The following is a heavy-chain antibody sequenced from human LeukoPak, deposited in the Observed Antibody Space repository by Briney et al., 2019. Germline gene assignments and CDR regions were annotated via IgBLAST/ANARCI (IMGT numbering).Heavy chain of an antibody. D-gene: IGHD1-26*01. CDR3: ARGVRGGSYYLYYYYYMDV. CDR1: GGSFSGYY. Sequence: MSSETLSLTCAVYGGSFSGYYWSWIRQPPGKGLEWIGEINHSGSTNYNPSLKSRVTISVDTSKNQFSLKLSSVTAADTAVYYCARGVRGGSYYLYYYYYMDVWGKGTTVIVSS. J-gene: IGHJ6*03. CDR2: INHSGST. V-gene: IGHV4-34*01.